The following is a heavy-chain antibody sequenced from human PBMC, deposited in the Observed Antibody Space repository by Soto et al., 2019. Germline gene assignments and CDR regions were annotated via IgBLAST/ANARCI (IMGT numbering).Heavy chain of an antibody. J-gene: IGHJ6*02. CDR1: GFTFSSYD. CDR2: IGTAGDT. V-gene: IGHV3-13*01. CDR3: AREHIGSSGSGYYGLDV. D-gene: IGHD6-6*01. Sequence: EVQLVESGGGVVQPGGSLRLSCVASGFTFSSYDMHWVRQATGKSLEWVSAIGTAGDTYYPGSVKGRFTISRENAKNSLYLQMNNLSAGDTAVYYCAREHIGSSGSGYYGLDVWGQGTTVTVSS.